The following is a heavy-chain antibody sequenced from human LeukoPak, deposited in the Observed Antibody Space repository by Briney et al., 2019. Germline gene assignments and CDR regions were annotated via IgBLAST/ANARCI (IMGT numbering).Heavy chain of an antibody. D-gene: IGHD3-16*01. CDR1: GGTFSSHA. CDR2: IIPIFGTA. CDR3: ARGVGFNYYYYYMDV. J-gene: IGHJ6*03. Sequence: SVKVSCKASGGTFSSHAISWVRQAPGQGLEWMGGIIPIFGTANYAQKFQGRVTITTDESTSTAYMELSSLRSEDTAVYYCARGVGFNYYYYYMDVWGKGTTVTVSS. V-gene: IGHV1-69*05.